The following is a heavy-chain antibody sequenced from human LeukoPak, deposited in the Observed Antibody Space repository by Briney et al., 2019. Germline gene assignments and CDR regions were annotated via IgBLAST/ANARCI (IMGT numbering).Heavy chain of an antibody. CDR2: IHTSGST. D-gene: IGHD4-23*01. Sequence: SETLSLTCTVSGGSISSYFWSCIRQPAGKGLEWIGRIHTSGSTNYNSSLKTRVAMSLDTSKNQSSLNLTSVTAADTAVYYCARETRESRYFDLWGRGTPVTVSS. V-gene: IGHV4-4*07. CDR1: GGSISSYF. CDR3: ARETRESRYFDL. J-gene: IGHJ2*01.